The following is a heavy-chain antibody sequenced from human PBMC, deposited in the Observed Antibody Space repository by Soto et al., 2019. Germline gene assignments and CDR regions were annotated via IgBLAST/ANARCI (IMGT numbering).Heavy chain of an antibody. CDR3: VRNQLYFYDFSGWSVYWFGL. D-gene: IGHD3-22*01. CDR2: ITSNGGNT. Sequence: PGGSLRLSCAASGFTVSSYYMSWVRQAPGKGLEYVSAITSNGGNTYYANSVKGRFTISRDNSKNSLFLQMNSLGAEDTALYYCVRNQLYFYDFSGWSVYWFGL. CDR1: GFTVSSYY. V-gene: IGHV3-64*01. J-gene: IGHJ5*02.